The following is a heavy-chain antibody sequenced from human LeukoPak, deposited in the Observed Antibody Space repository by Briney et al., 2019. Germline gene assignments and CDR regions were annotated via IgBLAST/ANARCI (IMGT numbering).Heavy chain of an antibody. V-gene: IGHV3-30*04. CDR1: GFTFSKFA. CDR2: VSYDGSYK. Sequence: GRSLRLSCAAAGFTFSKFAMHWVRQAPGKGLEWVAVVSYDGSYKYYADSVKGRFTISRDNAKNSLYLQMNTLRAEDTAVYYCARGSDTAMVLFYYFDYWGQGTLVTVSS. CDR3: ARGSDTAMVLFYYFDY. D-gene: IGHD5-18*01. J-gene: IGHJ4*02.